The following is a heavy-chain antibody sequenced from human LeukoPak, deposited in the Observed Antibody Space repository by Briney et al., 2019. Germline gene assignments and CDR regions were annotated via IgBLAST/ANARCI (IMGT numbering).Heavy chain of an antibody. V-gene: IGHV1-24*01. J-gene: IGHJ5*02. CDR3: ATSGAQWLKNWFDP. Sequence: ASVKVSCKVSGYTLTELSMHWVRQAPGKGLEWMGGFDPEDGETIYAQKFQGRVTMTEDTSTDTAYMELSSLRSEDTAVYYCATSGAQWLKNWFDPWGQGTLVTVSS. CDR1: GYTLTELS. D-gene: IGHD6-19*01. CDR2: FDPEDGET.